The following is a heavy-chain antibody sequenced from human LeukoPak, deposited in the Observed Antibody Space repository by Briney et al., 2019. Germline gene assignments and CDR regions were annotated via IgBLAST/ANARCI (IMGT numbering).Heavy chain of an antibody. V-gene: IGHV3-23*01. CDR3: VREDTPATANY. CDR1: GYNFANHA. J-gene: IGHJ4*02. Sequence: GGSLRLSCAASGYNFANHAMSWVRQTPGKGLEWVSAISGGGDITYYADSVKGRFTISRDNSKDTLFLQMHSLRPGDTAVYYCVREDTPATANYWGQGTLVTISS. D-gene: IGHD2-21*02. CDR2: ISGGGDIT.